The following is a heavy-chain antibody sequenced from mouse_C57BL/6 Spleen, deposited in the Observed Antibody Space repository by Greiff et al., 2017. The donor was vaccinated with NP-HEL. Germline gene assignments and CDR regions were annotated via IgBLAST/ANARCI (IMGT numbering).Heavy chain of an antibody. V-gene: IGHV6-3*01. Sequence: EVMLVESGGGLVQPGGSMKLSCVASGFTFSNYWMNWVRQSPEKGLEWVAQIRLKSDNYATHYAESVKGRFTISRDDSKSSVYLQMNNLRAEDTGIYYCTGQGSYYSNYLDYWGQGTTLTVSS. CDR3: TGQGSYYSNYLDY. J-gene: IGHJ2*01. D-gene: IGHD2-5*01. CDR2: IRLKSDNYAT. CDR1: GFTFSNYW.